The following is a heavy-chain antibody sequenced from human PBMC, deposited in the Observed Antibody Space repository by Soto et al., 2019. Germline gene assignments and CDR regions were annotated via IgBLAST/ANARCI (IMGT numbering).Heavy chain of an antibody. CDR2: IKQDGSEK. D-gene: IGHD3-10*01. J-gene: IGHJ5*02. CDR3: AREQLLWFGEFSLNWFDP. V-gene: IGHV3-7*01. CDR1: GFTFSIYW. Sequence: PGXSLRLSCAASGFTFSIYWMSWFRQAPVNGLKWVANIKQDGSEKYYVDSVKGRFTISRDNAKNSLYLQMNSLRAEDTAVYYCAREQLLWFGEFSLNWFDPWGQGTLVTVSS.